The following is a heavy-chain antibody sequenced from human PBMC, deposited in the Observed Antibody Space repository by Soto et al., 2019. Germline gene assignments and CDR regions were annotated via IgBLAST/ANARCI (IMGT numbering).Heavy chain of an antibody. V-gene: IGHV1-24*01. Sequence: ASVKVSCKVSGYTLTELSMHWVRQAPGKGLEWMGGFDPEDGETIYAQKFQGRVTMTEDTSTDTAYMELSSLRSEDTAVYYCATGPKNYDFWSGYHTQPFYYFDYWGQGTLVTV. CDR1: GYTLTELS. CDR2: FDPEDGET. D-gene: IGHD3-3*01. J-gene: IGHJ4*02. CDR3: ATGPKNYDFWSGYHTQPFYYFDY.